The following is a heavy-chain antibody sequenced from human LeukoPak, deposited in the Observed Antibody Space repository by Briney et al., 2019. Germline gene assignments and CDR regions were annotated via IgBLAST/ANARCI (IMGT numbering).Heavy chain of an antibody. CDR3: ARADLTHQRNYYYFGLDV. Sequence: SVKVSCKASGGTSYAINWVRQAPGQGLEWMGGIIPFSDMANYAQKFQGRVTITADKSTTTAYMEMSSLRSEDTAIYYCARADLTHQRNYYYFGLDVWGQGTTVIVSS. CDR2: IIPFSDMA. CDR1: GGTSYA. V-gene: IGHV1-69*10. D-gene: IGHD1-1*01. J-gene: IGHJ6*02.